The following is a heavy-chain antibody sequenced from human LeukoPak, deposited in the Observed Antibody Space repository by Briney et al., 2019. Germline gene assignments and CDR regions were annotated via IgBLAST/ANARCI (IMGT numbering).Heavy chain of an antibody. CDR2: IYSGGST. CDR1: GFTVSSNY. Sequence: GGSLRLSCAASGFTVSSNYMSWVRQAPGKGLEWVSVIYSGGSTYYADSVKGRFTISRDNSKNTLYLQMNRLRAEDTAVYYCARERWELLSGDYWGQGTLVTVSS. CDR3: ARERWELLSGDY. D-gene: IGHD1-26*01. V-gene: IGHV3-66*01. J-gene: IGHJ4*02.